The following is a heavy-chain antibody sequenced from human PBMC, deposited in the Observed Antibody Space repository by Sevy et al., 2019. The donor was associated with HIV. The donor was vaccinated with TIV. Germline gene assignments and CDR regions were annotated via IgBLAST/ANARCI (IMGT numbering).Heavy chain of an antibody. CDR1: GFTFRTYA. D-gene: IGHD3-22*01. V-gene: IGHV3-23*01. J-gene: IGHJ3*02. CDR2: ISGSGGST. CDR3: AKDYYDSSGYYPMDAFDI. Sequence: GGSLRLSCAASGFTFRTYAMNWVRQAPGKGLKWVSGISGSGGSTYYADSVKGRFTISRDNSKNTLYLQMNSLRAEDTAVYYCAKDYYDSSGYYPMDAFDIWGQGTMVTVSS.